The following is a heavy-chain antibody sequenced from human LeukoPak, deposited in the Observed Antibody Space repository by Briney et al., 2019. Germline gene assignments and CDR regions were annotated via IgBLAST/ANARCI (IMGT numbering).Heavy chain of an antibody. J-gene: IGHJ6*03. CDR1: GFTFSSYG. CDR3: AKSGRVSGYDSVNHYMDV. D-gene: IGHD5-12*01. V-gene: IGHV3-30*02. Sequence: GGSLRLPCAASGFTFSSYGMHWVRQAPGKGLEWVAFIRYDGGKKYYADSVKGRFTISRDNSKNTLYLQMNSLRAEDTAVYYCAKSGRVSGYDSVNHYMDVWGRGTTVTISS. CDR2: IRYDGGKK.